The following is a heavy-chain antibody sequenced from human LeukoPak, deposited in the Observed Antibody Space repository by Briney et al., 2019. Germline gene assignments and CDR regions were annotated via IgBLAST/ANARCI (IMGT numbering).Heavy chain of an antibody. J-gene: IGHJ4*02. CDR3: ARESGGVGATTPLSY. CDR2: IIPIFGTA. D-gene: IGHD1-26*01. Sequence: SVKVSCKASGGTFSSYAISWVRQAPGQGLEWMGGIIPIFGTANYAQKFQGRVTITTDESTSTAYMELSSLRSEGTAVYYCARESGGVGATTPLSYWGQGTLVTVSS. V-gene: IGHV1-69*05. CDR1: GGTFSSYA.